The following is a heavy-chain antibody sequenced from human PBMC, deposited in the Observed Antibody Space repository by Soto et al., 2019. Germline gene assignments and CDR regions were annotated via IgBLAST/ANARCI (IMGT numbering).Heavy chain of an antibody. Sequence: QVQLVQSGAEVKKPGSSVKVSCKASGGTFSSYTISWVRQAPGQGLEWMGKIIPILGTANYAQKFQGRVTIIADKSTCTAFMEMSSLRSEDTAVYYCARDFHYDLSGEANHWGQGTLVTVCS. CDR3: ARDFHYDLSGEANH. CDR1: GGTFSSYT. D-gene: IGHD3-10*02. J-gene: IGHJ5*02. CDR2: IIPILGTA. V-gene: IGHV1-69*08.